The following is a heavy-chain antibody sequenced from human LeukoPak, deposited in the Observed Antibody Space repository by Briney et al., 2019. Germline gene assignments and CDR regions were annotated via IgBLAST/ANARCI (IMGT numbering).Heavy chain of an antibody. CDR3: ARHERGAETLDY. CDR2: VSYSGRT. J-gene: IGHJ4*02. Sequence: SETLSLTCTVSGASISNYYWSWIRQPPGKGLECMGYVSYSGRTNHNPSLNSRVTISADTSKNQFSLKLTSVTAADTAVYYCARHERGAETLDYWGQGTLVTVSS. V-gene: IGHV4-59*08. CDR1: GASISNYY. D-gene: IGHD1-1*01.